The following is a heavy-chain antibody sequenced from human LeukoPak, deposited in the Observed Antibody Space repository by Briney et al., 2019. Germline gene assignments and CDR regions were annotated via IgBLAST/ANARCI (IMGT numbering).Heavy chain of an antibody. D-gene: IGHD4-17*01. J-gene: IGHJ4*02. CDR1: GFTLSSYW. Sequence: PGGSLRLSCAASGFTLSSYWLSWVGQAPGKGLEWVANIKQEGSEKYYVDSVKGRFTISRDNAKNSLYLQMNSLRSDDTAVYYCARVDGDYDAYFDYWGQGTLVTVSS. V-gene: IGHV3-7*03. CDR3: ARVDGDYDAYFDY. CDR2: IKQEGSEK.